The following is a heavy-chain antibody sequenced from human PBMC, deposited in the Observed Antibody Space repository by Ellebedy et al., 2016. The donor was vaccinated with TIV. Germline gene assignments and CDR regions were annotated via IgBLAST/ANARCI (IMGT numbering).Heavy chain of an antibody. Sequence: MPSETLSLTCNVSGGSISTFYWSRIRQPPGKGLEFIGYIYYIGITNYNPSLESRVAISIDTSENQFSLKLSSMTAADTAVYYCARGDNYYDSSEYFYWGQGTLVAVSS. D-gene: IGHD3-22*01. J-gene: IGHJ4*02. CDR1: GGSISTFY. V-gene: IGHV4-59*01. CDR2: IYYIGIT. CDR3: ARGDNYYDSSEYFY.